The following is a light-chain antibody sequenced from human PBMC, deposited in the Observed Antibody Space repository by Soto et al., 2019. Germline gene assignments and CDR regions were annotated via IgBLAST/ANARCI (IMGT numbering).Light chain of an antibody. CDR3: SSYTSSSTLGHVV. CDR1: SSDVGGYNY. CDR2: DVS. Sequence: QSALTQAASVSGSPGQSITISCTGTSSDVGGYNYVSWYQQHPGKAPKLMIYDVSNRPSGVSNRFSGSKSGNTASLTISGLQAEDEADYYCSSYTSSSTLGHVVFGGGTKLTVL. V-gene: IGLV2-14*01. J-gene: IGLJ2*01.